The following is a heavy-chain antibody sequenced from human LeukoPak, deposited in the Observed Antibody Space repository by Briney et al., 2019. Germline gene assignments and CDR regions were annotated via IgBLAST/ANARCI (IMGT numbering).Heavy chain of an antibody. CDR1: GFTFSSYG. CDR2: ISYDGSNK. J-gene: IGHJ4*02. CDR3: AKDRINYDSSGYYDY. D-gene: IGHD3-22*01. V-gene: IGHV3-30*18. Sequence: GGSLRLSCAASGFTFSSYGMHWVRQAPGKGLEWVAVISYDGSNKYYADSVKGRFTISRDNSKNTLYLQMNSLRAEDTAVYYCAKDRINYDSSGYYDYWGQGTLVTVSS.